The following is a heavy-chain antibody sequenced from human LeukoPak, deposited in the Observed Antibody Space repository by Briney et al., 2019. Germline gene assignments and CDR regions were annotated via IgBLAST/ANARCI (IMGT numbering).Heavy chain of an antibody. J-gene: IGHJ4*02. CDR3: AIQTGGLDY. CDR1: GGSISSYY. CDR2: IYYSGST. Sequence: SETLSLTCTVSGGSISSYYWSWIRQPPGKGLGWIGYIYYSGSTNYNPSLKSRVTISVDTSKNQFSLKLSSVTAADTAVYYCAIQTGGLDYWGQGTLVTVSS. D-gene: IGHD1-1*01. V-gene: IGHV4-59*01.